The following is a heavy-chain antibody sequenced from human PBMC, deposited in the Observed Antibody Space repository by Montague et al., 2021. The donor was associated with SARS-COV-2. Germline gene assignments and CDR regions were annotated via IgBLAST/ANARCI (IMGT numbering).Heavy chain of an antibody. CDR3: AGQVESGYSGTVANFDY. CDR1: GYSFTRHW. V-gene: IGHV5-51*01. D-gene: IGHD5-12*01. Sequence: QSGAEVKKPGESLKISCKGSGYSFTRHWIAWVRQMSGKGLEWMGVIYPDDSDTRYSPAFPGQVTISVDKSSNTAHLQCISLKASDTAMYYCAGQVESGYSGTVANFDYWGQGTLVTVSS. J-gene: IGHJ4*02. CDR2: IYPDDSDT.